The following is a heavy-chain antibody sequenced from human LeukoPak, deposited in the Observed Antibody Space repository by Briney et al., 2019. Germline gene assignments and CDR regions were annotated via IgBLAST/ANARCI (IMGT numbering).Heavy chain of an antibody. CDR2: ISYDGSNK. CDR1: GFTFSSYA. D-gene: IGHD3-22*01. J-gene: IGHJ3*02. V-gene: IGHV3-30-3*01. Sequence: PGGSLRLSCAASGFTFSSYAMHWVRQAPGKGLEWVAVISYDGSNKYYADSVKGRFTISRDNSKNTLYLQMNSLRAEDTAVYYCARDGPAGLFDAFDIWGQGTMVTVSS. CDR3: ARDGPAGLFDAFDI.